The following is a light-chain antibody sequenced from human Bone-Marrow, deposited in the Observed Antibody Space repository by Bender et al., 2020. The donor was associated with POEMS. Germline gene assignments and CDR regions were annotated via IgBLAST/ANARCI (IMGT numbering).Light chain of an antibody. V-gene: IGLV3-1*01. Sequence: SYELTQPPSVSVSPGQTASITCSGDKLGDKYAYWYQQQPGQSPVLVIYQDNKRAPGIPERFSGSNSGNTATLTISGGQGMEGGEYYCQAWDSRTGIFGTGTKVTVL. CDR2: QDN. CDR3: QAWDSRTGI. J-gene: IGLJ1*01. CDR1: KLGDKY.